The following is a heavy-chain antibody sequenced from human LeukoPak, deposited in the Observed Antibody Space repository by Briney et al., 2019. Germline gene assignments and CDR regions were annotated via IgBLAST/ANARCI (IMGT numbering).Heavy chain of an antibody. V-gene: IGHV3-9*01. CDR1: GFTFDDYA. J-gene: IGHJ4*02. CDR3: AKDNHGDYEGQIDY. CDR2: ISWNSGSI. D-gene: IGHD4-17*01. Sequence: GGSLRLSCAASGFTFDDYAMHWVRQAPGKGLEWVSGISWNSGSIGYADSVKGRFTISRDNAKNSLYLQMNSLRAEDTALYYCAKDNHGDYEGQIDYWAREPWSPSPQ.